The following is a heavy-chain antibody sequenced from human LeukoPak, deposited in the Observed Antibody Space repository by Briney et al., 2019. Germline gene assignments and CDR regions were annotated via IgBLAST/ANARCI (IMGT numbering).Heavy chain of an antibody. CDR3: ARHGMDV. CDR2: INADNGNT. V-gene: IGHV1-3*01. CDR1: GYTLTHYA. J-gene: IGHJ6*04. Sequence: SVTVSLLASGYTLTHYAMHWLRQAPAQRLEWMGLINADNGNTKYSQKFQGRVTIIRDKSASTAYMELSSLRSEDTAVYYCARHGMDVWGKGTKVTVS.